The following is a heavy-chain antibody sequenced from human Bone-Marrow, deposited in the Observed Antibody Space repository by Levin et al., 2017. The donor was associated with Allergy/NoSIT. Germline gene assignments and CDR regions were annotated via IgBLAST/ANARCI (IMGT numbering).Heavy chain of an antibody. J-gene: IGHJ4*02. CDR3: AREGKFGELSH. CDR1: GFIFRNHW. V-gene: IGHV3-74*01. D-gene: IGHD3-10*01. Sequence: GGSLRLSCAGSGFIFRNHWMHWVRQAPGKGLMWLSRIESDGSSANYADSVKGRFTISRDNAKNMLFLQMSSLTAEDTAVYYCAREGKFGELSHWGQGTPVTVSS. CDR2: IESDGSSA.